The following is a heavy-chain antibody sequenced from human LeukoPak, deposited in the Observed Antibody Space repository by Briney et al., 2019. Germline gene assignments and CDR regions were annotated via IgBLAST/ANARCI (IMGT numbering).Heavy chain of an antibody. J-gene: IGHJ6*03. CDR1: GGSFSNYY. Sequence: SETLSLTYAVYGGSFSNYYWSWIRQPPGKGLEWIGEINDSGRTNYNPYLISRVTVAVDTSKNQFSLRLTSVTATDTAVYYCARRWNYGRNYYIHLWAKGPADSVSS. CDR3: ARRWNYGRNYYIHL. D-gene: IGHD1-7*01. V-gene: IGHV4-34*01. CDR2: INDSGRT.